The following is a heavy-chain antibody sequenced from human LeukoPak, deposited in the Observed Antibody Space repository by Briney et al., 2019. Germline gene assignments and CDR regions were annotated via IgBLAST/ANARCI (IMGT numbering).Heavy chain of an antibody. Sequence: PGGSLRLSCAASGFTFSSYWMSWVRQAPGKGLEWVANIKQDGSEKYYVDSVKGRFTISRDNSKNTLYLQMNSLRAEDTAVYYCARDPYDFWSGYSPYNWFDPWGQGTLVTVSS. CDR1: GFTFSSYW. V-gene: IGHV3-7*01. D-gene: IGHD3-3*01. J-gene: IGHJ5*02. CDR2: IKQDGSEK. CDR3: ARDPYDFWSGYSPYNWFDP.